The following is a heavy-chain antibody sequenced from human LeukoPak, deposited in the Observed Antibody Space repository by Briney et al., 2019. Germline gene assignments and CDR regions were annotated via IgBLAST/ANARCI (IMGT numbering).Heavy chain of an antibody. D-gene: IGHD6-19*01. V-gene: IGHV3-74*01. CDR2: INSDGSST. Sequence: GGSLRPSCAASGFTCSSYWMLWVRQAPGKGLVWVSRINSDGSSTSYADSVKGRFTISRDNAKNTLYLQMNSLRAEDTAVYYCAKEQWLVSWFDPWGQGTLVTVSS. CDR1: GFTCSSYW. CDR3: AKEQWLVSWFDP. J-gene: IGHJ5*02.